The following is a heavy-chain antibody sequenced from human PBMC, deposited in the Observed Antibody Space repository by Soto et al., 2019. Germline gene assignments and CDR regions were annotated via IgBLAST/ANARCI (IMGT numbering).Heavy chain of an antibody. V-gene: IGHV1-69*06. CDR1: GGTFSSYA. CDR2: IIPIFGTA. Sequence: SVKVPCKASGGTFSSYAISWVRQAPGQGLEWMGGIIPIFGTANYAQKFQGRVTITADKSTSTAYMELSSLRSEDTAVYYCARVRDSGSYRRILDYWGQGTLVTVSS. J-gene: IGHJ4*02. CDR3: ARVRDSGSYRRILDY. D-gene: IGHD1-26*01.